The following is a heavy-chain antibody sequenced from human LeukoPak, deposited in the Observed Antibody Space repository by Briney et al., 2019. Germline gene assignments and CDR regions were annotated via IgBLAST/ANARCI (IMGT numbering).Heavy chain of an antibody. V-gene: IGHV3-7*01. J-gene: IGHJ4*02. Sequence: GSLSLSCGVSGFTFVRSWMSWVRQPPAKGLEFVANIKEDGSVRNYVDSVQGRFTISRDNAKNSLYLHMNSLRAEDTAVYYCARDPGYNSFDYWGQGTLVTVSS. CDR1: GFTFVRSW. CDR2: IKEDGSVR. D-gene: IGHD3-10*01. CDR3: ARDPGYNSFDY.